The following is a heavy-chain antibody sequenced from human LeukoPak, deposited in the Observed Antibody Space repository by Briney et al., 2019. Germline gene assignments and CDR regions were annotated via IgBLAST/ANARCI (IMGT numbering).Heavy chain of an antibody. CDR1: GGTFSSYA. J-gene: IGHJ3*02. CDR3: ARGHRGTGDLGYDAFDI. D-gene: IGHD1-1*01. V-gene: IGHV1-69*05. Sequence: GASVKVSCKASGGTFSSYAISWVRQAPGQGLEWMGGIIPIFGTANYAQKFQGRVTITTDESTSTAYMELSSLRSEDTAVYYCARGHRGTGDLGYDAFDIWGQGTMVTVSS. CDR2: IIPIFGTA.